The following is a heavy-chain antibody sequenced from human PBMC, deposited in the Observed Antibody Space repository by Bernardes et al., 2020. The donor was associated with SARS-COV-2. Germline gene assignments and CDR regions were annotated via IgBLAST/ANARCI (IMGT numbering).Heavy chain of an antibody. V-gene: IGHV4-59*08. D-gene: IGHD3-3*01. CDR3: AKTKYYDFWSGYYFDY. J-gene: IGHJ4*02. CDR2: IYYSGST. CDR1: GGSISSDY. Sequence: SEPLSLTCTVSGGSISSDYGSWIRQPPGKGLEWIGYIYYSGSTNYNPSLKSRVTISVDTSKNQFSLKLSSVTAADTAVYYCAKTKYYDFWSGYYFDYWGQGTLVTVSS.